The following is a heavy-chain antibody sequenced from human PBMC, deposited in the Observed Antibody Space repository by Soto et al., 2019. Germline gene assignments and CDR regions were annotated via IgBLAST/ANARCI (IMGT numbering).Heavy chain of an antibody. CDR2: TYYRSKWFN. CDR3: ARGDGMTFNY. CDR1: GDSVSSNSAA. V-gene: IGHV6-1*01. J-gene: IGHJ4*02. Sequence: SQTLSLTCAISGDSVSSNSAAWSWIRQSPSRGLEWLGRTYYRSKWFNDYAVSVKSRITINPDTSKNQFSLHLNSVTPEDTAVYYCARGDGMTFNYWGQGTLVTGSS.